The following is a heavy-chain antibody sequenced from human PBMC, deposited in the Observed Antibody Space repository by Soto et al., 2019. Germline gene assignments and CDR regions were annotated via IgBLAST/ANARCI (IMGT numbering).Heavy chain of an antibody. D-gene: IGHD1-20*01. CDR1: GYTFTNYY. CDR3: ARSHNWRLGQN. Sequence: QVQLVQSGAEVKKPGASVKVSCKASGYTFTNYYMHWVRQAPGQGLEWMGIIDPSGGSTSYAQKFQGRVTMTRDTSTSTVYMEVSILRSEDTAVYYCARSHNWRLGQNWGQGTLVTVSS. CDR2: IDPSGGST. J-gene: IGHJ4*02. V-gene: IGHV1-46*01.